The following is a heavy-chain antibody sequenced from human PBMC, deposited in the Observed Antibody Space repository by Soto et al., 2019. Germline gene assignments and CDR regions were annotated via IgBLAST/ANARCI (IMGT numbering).Heavy chain of an antibody. V-gene: IGHV3-30*18. CDR3: AKDNSMYCGGDCYNYLDD. CDR2: ISYDGINR. Sequence: QVQLVESGGGVVQPGRSLRLSCAASGFTFSDFGMHWVRRAPGKGLEWVAAISYDGINRYYADSMKGRFTISRDDSKNTLFLQMDSLRPADKAMYYCAKDNSMYCGGDCYNYLDDWGQGALVTVSS. J-gene: IGHJ4*02. CDR1: GFTFSDFG. D-gene: IGHD2-21*01.